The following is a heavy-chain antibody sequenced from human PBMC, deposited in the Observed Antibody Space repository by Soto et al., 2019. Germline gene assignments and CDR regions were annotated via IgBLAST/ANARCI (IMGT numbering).Heavy chain of an antibody. Sequence: GGSLRLSCAASGFTFDDYAMHWVRQVPGKGLEWVSGISWNSNNIGYADSVKGRFTISRDNAKNSLHLQLISLRAEDTALYYCAKSPGGYYYGMDVWGQGTTVTVSS. D-gene: IGHD1-1*01. V-gene: IGHV3-9*01. J-gene: IGHJ6*02. CDR1: GFTFDDYA. CDR3: AKSPGGYYYGMDV. CDR2: ISWNSNNI.